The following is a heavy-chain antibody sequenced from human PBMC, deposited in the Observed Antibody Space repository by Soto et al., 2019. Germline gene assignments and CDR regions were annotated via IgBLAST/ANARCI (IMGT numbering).Heavy chain of an antibody. CDR2: IIPIFGTA. J-gene: IGHJ6*02. V-gene: IGHV1-69*01. Sequence: QVQLVQSGAEVKKPGSSVKVSCKASGGTFSSYAISWVRQAPGQGLEWMGGIIPIFGTANYAQKFQGRVTITADESTSTAYMELGSLRSEDTAVYYCARVPHWVGYERYYYGMDVWGQGTTVTVSS. CDR1: GGTFSSYA. D-gene: IGHD5-12*01. CDR3: ARVPHWVGYERYYYGMDV.